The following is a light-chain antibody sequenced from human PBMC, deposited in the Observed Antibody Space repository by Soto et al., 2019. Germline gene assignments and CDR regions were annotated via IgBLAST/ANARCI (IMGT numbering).Light chain of an antibody. V-gene: IGKV1-27*01. CDR2: AAS. CDR3: QKYNSAPLT. CDR1: QGIGVY. J-gene: IGKJ4*01. Sequence: DIPMTQSPSSLSASLGDRVTITCRASQGIGVYLAWFQQKPGNVPKLLIYAASTLQSGVPSRFSDSGSGTDFTLTISSLQPEDVASYYCQKYNSAPLTFGGGTKVELK.